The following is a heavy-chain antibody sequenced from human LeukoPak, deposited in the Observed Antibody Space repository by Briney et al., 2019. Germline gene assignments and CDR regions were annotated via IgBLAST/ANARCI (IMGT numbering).Heavy chain of an antibody. Sequence: PSETLSLTCAVYGGSFSGYYWSWIRQPPGKGLEWIGEIKHSGSTNYNPSLKSRVTISVDTSKNQFSLKLSSVTAADTAVYYCARGPPRVTYFDYWGQGTLVTVSS. CDR2: IKHSGST. CDR1: GGSFSGYY. CDR3: ARGPPRVTYFDY. V-gene: IGHV4-34*01. J-gene: IGHJ4*02.